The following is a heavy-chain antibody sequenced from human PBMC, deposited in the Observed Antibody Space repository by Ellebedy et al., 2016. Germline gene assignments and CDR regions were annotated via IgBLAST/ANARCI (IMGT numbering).Heavy chain of an antibody. CDR1: GFTFSSYS. Sequence: GGSLRLSXAASGFTFSSYSMNWVRQAPGKGLEWVSYISSSSSTIYYADSVKGRFTISRDNAKNSLYLQMNSLRAEDTAVYYCATPLLGIYDSSGYYYDYFDYWGQGTLVTVSS. CDR3: ATPLLGIYDSSGYYYDYFDY. V-gene: IGHV3-48*04. J-gene: IGHJ4*02. CDR2: ISSSSSTI. D-gene: IGHD3-22*01.